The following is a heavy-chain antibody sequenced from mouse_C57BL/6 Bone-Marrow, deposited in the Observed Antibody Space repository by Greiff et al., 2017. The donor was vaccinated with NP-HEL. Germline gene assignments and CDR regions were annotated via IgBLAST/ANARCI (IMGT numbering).Heavy chain of an antibody. D-gene: IGHD1-1*01. CDR2: IDPSDSYT. CDR1: GYTFTSYW. Sequence: VQLQQPGAELVKPGASVKLSCKASGYTFTSYWMQWVKQRPGQGLEWIGEIDPSDSYTNYNQKFKGKATLTVDTSSSTAYMQLSSLTSEDSAVYYCARELGSFYFDYWGQGTTLTVSS. V-gene: IGHV1-50*01. J-gene: IGHJ2*01. CDR3: ARELGSFYFDY.